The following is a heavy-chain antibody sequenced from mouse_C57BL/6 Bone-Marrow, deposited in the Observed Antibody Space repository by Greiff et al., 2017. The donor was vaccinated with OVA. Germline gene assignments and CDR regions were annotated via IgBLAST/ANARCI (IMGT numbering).Heavy chain of an antibody. CDR2: IVPENGDT. J-gene: IGHJ2*01. CDR1: GFNIKDDY. D-gene: IGHD2-1*01. CDR3: TSYGNFDY. V-gene: IGHV14-4*01. Sequence: VHVKQSGAELVRPGASVKLSCTASGFNIKDDYMHWVKQRPEQGLEWIGWIVPENGDTEYASKFQGKATITADTTSNTAYLRLRSLTSADAAVYYCTSYGNFDYWGQGTTLTVSS.